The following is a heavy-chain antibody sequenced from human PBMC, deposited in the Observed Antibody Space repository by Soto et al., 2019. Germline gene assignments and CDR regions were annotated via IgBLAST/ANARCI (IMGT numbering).Heavy chain of an antibody. Sequence: QVQLVQSGAEVKKPGASVKVSCKASGYTFTSYAMHWVRQAPGQRLEWMGWINAGNGNTKYSQKFQGRVTITRDTSASTAYMELSRLRSEDTAVYYCAREVLQLAARGGMDVWGQGTTVTVSS. CDR3: AREVLQLAARGGMDV. CDR2: INAGNGNT. CDR1: GYTFTSYA. D-gene: IGHD6-6*01. V-gene: IGHV1-3*01. J-gene: IGHJ6*01.